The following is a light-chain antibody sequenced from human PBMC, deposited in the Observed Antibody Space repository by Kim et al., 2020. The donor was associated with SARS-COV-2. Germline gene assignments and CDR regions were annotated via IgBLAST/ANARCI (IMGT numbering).Light chain of an antibody. J-gene: IGLJ2*01. V-gene: IGLV3-1*01. CDR2: HGH. CDR3: QAWDSRSVV. Sequence: ASPLQSALSSCSGTKLGAKYPCWYQKEPRHSLLLDIYHGHKRAAGIPERFSGSTSGTTASLTITGLQSMDEADYYCQAWDSRSVVFGGGTQLTVL. CDR1: KLGAKY.